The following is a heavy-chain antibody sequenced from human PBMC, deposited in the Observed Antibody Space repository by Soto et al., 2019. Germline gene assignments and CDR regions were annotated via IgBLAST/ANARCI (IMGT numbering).Heavy chain of an antibody. D-gene: IGHD5-12*01. V-gene: IGHV1-2*04. Sequence: QVQLVQSGAEVKRPGASVTVSCRSSGDTLNDYYIHWVRQAPGQGLEWMGWINPNGGVTKYAQKFQGWVSMSRDTSTRTDYMQLSRLRSDDTAVYYCARESGGATATLDYDYFYMDVWGTGTTVTVSS. CDR2: INPNGGVT. CDR3: ARESGGATATLDYDYFYMDV. J-gene: IGHJ6*03. CDR1: GDTLNDYY.